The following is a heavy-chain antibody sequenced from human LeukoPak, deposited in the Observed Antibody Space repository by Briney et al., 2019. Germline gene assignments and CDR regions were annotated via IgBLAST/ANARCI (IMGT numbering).Heavy chain of an antibody. CDR3: ARSGQHLFDF. V-gene: IGHV3-53*01. J-gene: IGHJ4*02. CDR1: GLSVRGSY. D-gene: IGHD6-13*01. CDR2: IYSGDRR. Sequence: GGSLRLSCEVSGLSVRGSYMSWVRQAPGKGLEWVSVIYSGDRRYYADSVKGRFTISRDNAKNSLYLQMNSLRAEDTAIYYCARSGQHLFDFWGQGTLVTVSS.